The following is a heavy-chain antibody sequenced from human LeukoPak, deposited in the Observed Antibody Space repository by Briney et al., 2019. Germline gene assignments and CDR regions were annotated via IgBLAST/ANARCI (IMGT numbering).Heavy chain of an antibody. J-gene: IGHJ4*02. CDR3: AKDRDPYDYGSGSYYNGVFDY. V-gene: IGHV3-21*04. D-gene: IGHD3-10*01. CDR2: ISSSSSYI. Sequence: GGSLRLSCAASGFTFSRYSMNWVRQAPGKGLEWVSSISSSSSYIYYADSVKGRFTISRDNAKNSLYLQMNSLRAEDTAVYYCAKDRDPYDYGSGSYYNGVFDYWGQGTLVTVSS. CDR1: GFTFSRYS.